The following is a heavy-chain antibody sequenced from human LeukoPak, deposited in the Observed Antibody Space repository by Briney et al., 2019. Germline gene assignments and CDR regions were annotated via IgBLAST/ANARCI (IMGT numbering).Heavy chain of an antibody. CDR2: INHSGST. CDR3: ARGHRDGYTAGY. V-gene: IGHV4-34*01. Sequence: PSETLSLTCAVYGGSFSGYYWSWIRQPPGTGLEWIGEINHSGSTNYNPSPNSRVTISVDASKNQFSLKPSSVTAAYTAVYYCARGHRDGYTAGYWGQGTLVTVSS. D-gene: IGHD5-24*01. J-gene: IGHJ4*02. CDR1: GGSFSGYY.